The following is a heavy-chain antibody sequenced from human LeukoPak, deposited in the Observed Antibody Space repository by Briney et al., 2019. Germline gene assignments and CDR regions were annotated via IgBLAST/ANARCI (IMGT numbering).Heavy chain of an antibody. J-gene: IGHJ4*02. V-gene: IGHV4-38-2*02. CDR1: GGSIRSYY. D-gene: IGHD5-18*01. Sequence: PSETLSLTCTVSGGSIRSYYWGWIRQPPGKGLEWIGSIYHSGSTYYNPSLKSRVTISVHTSKNQFSLKLSSVTAADTAVYYCARDRTDTAMVQANDYWGQGTLVTVSS. CDR2: IYHSGST. CDR3: ARDRTDTAMVQANDY.